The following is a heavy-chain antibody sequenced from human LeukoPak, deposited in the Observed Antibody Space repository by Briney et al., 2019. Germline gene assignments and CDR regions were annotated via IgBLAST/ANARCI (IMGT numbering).Heavy chain of an antibody. V-gene: IGHV4-30-4*08. CDR2: IYYSGST. D-gene: IGHD2-2*01. CDR1: GGSISSGDYY. CDR3: ARVVPAGLFDY. Sequence: PSETLSLTCTVSGGSISSGDYYWSWIRQPPGKGLEWIGYIYYSGSTYYNPSLKSRVTISVDTSKNQSSLKLSSVTAAATAVYYCARVVPAGLFDYWGQGTLVTVSS. J-gene: IGHJ4*02.